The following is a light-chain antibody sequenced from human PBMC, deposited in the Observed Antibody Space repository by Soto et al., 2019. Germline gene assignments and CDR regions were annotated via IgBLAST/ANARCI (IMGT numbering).Light chain of an antibody. J-gene: IGLJ2*01. CDR1: SSDVRGYNY. Sequence: SALTQPPSASGSPGQSVTISCTGTSSDVRGYNYVSWYQQHPGKAPKLIIYEVSKRPSGAPDRFSGSKSGNTASLTVSGLQSDDEADYYCSSYAGSNNVVFGRGTKLTVL. CDR3: SSYAGSNNVV. CDR2: EVS. V-gene: IGLV2-8*01.